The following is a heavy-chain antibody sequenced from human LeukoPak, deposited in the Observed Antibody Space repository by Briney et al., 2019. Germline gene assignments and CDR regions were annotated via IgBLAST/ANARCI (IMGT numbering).Heavy chain of an antibody. D-gene: IGHD6-25*01. CDR3: ATDVTGSEDR. CDR2: MDTDGRTT. CDR1: EFPFVTSG. Sequence: GGSLRLSVEAPEFPFVTSGRTWFRKVPGKGLFWVARMDTDGRTTDYADSVKGRFTISRDNARNTLYLQMRSLRADDTALYYCATDVTGSEDRWGQGTLVTVSS. J-gene: IGHJ5*02. V-gene: IGHV3-74*01.